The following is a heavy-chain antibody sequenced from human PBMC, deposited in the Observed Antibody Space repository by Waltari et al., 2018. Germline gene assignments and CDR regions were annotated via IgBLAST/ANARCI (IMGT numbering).Heavy chain of an antibody. Sequence: QVQLQQWGAGLLKPSETLSLTCAVYGGSFSGYYWSWIRQPPGKGLEWIGEINHSGSTNYNPSLKSRVTISVDTSKNQFSLKLSSVTAADTAVYYCARGRREYYDSSGYLGPVFSYWGQGTLVTVSS. CDR2: INHSGST. CDR3: ARGRREYYDSSGYLGPVFSY. CDR1: GGSFSGYY. D-gene: IGHD3-22*01. J-gene: IGHJ4*02. V-gene: IGHV4-34*01.